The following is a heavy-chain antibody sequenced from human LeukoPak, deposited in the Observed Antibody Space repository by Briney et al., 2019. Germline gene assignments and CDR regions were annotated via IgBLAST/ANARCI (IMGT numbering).Heavy chain of an antibody. D-gene: IGHD3-22*01. J-gene: IGHJ4*02. CDR2: IYYSGST. Sequence: SQTLSLTCTVSGGSISSSSYYWVWIRQPPGKGLEWIGSIYYSGSTYYNPSLKSRVTISVDTSKNQFSLKLSSVTAADTAVYYCARLTRLGYYDSSGPVDYWGQGTLVTVSS. V-gene: IGHV4-39*01. CDR1: GGSISSSSYY. CDR3: ARLTRLGYYDSSGPVDY.